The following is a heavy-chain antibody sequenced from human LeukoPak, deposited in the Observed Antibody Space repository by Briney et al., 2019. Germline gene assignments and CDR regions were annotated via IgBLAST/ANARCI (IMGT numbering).Heavy chain of an antibody. CDR3: AKIPGSYTTFYFDY. D-gene: IGHD1-26*01. Sequence: PGGTLRLSCAASGFTFSGYGMSWVRQAPGKGLEWVSAISGSGGSTYYADSVKGRFTISRDNSKNTLYLQMNSLRAEDTAVYYCAKIPGSYTTFYFDYWGQGTLVTVSS. CDR1: GFTFSGYG. V-gene: IGHV3-23*01. J-gene: IGHJ4*02. CDR2: ISGSGGST.